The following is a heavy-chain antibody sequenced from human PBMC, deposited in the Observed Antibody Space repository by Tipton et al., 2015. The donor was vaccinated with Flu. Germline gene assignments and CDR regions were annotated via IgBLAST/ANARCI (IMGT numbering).Heavy chain of an antibody. CDR3: ARGKINGSSLLFDY. D-gene: IGHD2-15*01. J-gene: IGHJ4*02. CDR2: INAGNGNT. Sequence: QVQLVQSGAEVKKPGASVKVSCKASGCTFTSYAMHWVRQAPGQRLEWMGWINAGNGNTKYSQEFQGRVTITRDTSASTAYMELSSLRSEDMAVYYCARGKINGSSLLFDYWGQGTLVTVSS. CDR1: GCTFTSYA. V-gene: IGHV1-3*03.